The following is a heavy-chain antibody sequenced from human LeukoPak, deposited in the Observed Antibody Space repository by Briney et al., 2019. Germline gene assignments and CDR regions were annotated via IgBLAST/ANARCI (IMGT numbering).Heavy chain of an antibody. CDR3: ARGQGYCSGGGCWPPRASDY. CDR2: ISASSSYI. J-gene: IGHJ4*02. D-gene: IGHD2-15*01. V-gene: IGHV3-21*01. CDR1: RGSISSSS. Sequence: ETLSLTCTVSRGSISSSSYYWGWIRQPPGKGLEWVPSISASSSYIYYSDSLKGRFTVSRDDAKNSLYLQMNSLRAEDTAVYYCARGQGYCSGGGCWPPRASDYWGQGTLVTVSS.